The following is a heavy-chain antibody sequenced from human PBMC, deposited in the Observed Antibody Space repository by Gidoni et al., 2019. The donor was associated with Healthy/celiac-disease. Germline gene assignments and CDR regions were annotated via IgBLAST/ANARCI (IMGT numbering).Heavy chain of an antibody. V-gene: IGHV3-21*01. CDR3: ARVGSSCFDY. CDR2: ISSSSSYI. D-gene: IGHD6-13*01. Sequence: PGKGLEWVSSISSSSSYIYYADAVKGRFTISRDNAKNSLYLQMNSLSAEDTAVYYCARVGSSCFDYWGQGTLVTVSS. J-gene: IGHJ4*02.